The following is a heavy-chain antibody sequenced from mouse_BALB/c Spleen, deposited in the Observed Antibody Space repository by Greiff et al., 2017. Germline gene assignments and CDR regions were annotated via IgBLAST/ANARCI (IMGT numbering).Heavy chain of an antibody. D-gene: IGHD4-1*01. CDR2: ILPGSGST. Sequence: QVKLQQSGAELMKPGASVKISCKATGYTFSSYWIEWVKQRPGHGLEWIGEILPGSGSTNYNEKFKGKATFTADTSSNTAYMQLSSLTSEDSAVYYCARTGLGYYAMDYWGQGTSVTVSS. V-gene: IGHV1-9*01. J-gene: IGHJ4*01. CDR1: GYTFSSYW. CDR3: ARTGLGYYAMDY.